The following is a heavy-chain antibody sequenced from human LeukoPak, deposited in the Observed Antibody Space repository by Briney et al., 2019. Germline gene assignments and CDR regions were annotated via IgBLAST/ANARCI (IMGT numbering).Heavy chain of an antibody. CDR2: ISSSSSYI. Sequence: GGSLRLSCAASGFIFDDYGMSWVRQAPGKGLEWVSSISSSSSYIYYADSVKGRFTISRDNAKNSLYLQMNSLRAEDTAVYYCARDGGQWLRYFDYWGQGTLVTVSS. V-gene: IGHV3-21*01. J-gene: IGHJ4*02. CDR3: ARDGGQWLRYFDY. D-gene: IGHD6-19*01. CDR1: GFIFDDYG.